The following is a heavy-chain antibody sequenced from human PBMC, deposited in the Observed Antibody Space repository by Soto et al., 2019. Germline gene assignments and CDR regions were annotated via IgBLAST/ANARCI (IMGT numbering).Heavy chain of an antibody. V-gene: IGHV3-48*02. J-gene: IGHJ4*02. CDR1: GFTFSSYS. Sequence: EVQLVESGGGLVQPGGSLRLSCAASGFTFSSYSMNWVRQAPGKGLEWVSYITSSSSTSDSVKGRFTISRDNAKNSLYLQMNSLRDEDTAVYYCARDLNGGFDYWGQGTLVTVSS. CDR3: ARDLNGGFDY. D-gene: IGHD7-27*01. CDR2: ITSSSST.